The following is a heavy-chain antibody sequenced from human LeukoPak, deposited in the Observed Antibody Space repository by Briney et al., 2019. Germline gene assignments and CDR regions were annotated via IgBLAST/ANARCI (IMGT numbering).Heavy chain of an antibody. D-gene: IGHD4-17*01. CDR2: ISGSGGST. Sequence: GGSLRLSCAASGFTFSSYAMSWVRQAPGKGLEWVSAISGSGGSTYYADSVKGRFTISRDNSKNTLYLQMNSLRAEDTAVYYCARVDYGDYQYFQHWGQGTLVTVSS. CDR1: GFTFSSYA. J-gene: IGHJ1*01. CDR3: ARVDYGDYQYFQH. V-gene: IGHV3-23*01.